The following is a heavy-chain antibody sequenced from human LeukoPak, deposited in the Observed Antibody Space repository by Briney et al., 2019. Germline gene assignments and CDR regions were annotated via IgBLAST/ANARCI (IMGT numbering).Heavy chain of an antibody. V-gene: IGHV3-74*01. D-gene: IGHD3-3*01. CDR2: INTDGSST. Sequence: QSGGSLRLSCAASGFTFSSYGMHWVRQAPGKGLVWVSRINTDGSSTSYADSVKGRFTISRDNAKNTLYLQMNSLTAEDTAVFYCARDLVPQADRFLVPFDPWGQGTLVTVSS. CDR1: GFTFSSYG. J-gene: IGHJ5*02. CDR3: ARDLVPQADRFLVPFDP.